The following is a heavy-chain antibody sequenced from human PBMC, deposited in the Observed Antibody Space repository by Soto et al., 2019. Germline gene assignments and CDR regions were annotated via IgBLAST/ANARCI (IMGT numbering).Heavy chain of an antibody. CDR2: ITDSGDDT. Sequence: GGSLRLSCAASGFTFNNYTMGWVRQAPGKGLEWVSAITDSGDDTYYIDSVKGRFTISRDNSKSTLYLQMNSLRAEDTAIYYCAKLGSSSWSPHYYFDYWGQGTLVTVSS. CDR3: AKLGSSSWSPHYYFDY. J-gene: IGHJ4*02. D-gene: IGHD2-2*01. V-gene: IGHV3-23*01. CDR1: GFTFNNYT.